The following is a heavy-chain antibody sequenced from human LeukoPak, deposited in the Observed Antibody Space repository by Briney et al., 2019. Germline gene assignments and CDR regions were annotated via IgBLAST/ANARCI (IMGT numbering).Heavy chain of an antibody. CDR2: ISSSSSYI. V-gene: IGHV3-21*04. J-gene: IGHJ4*02. Sequence: GGSLRLSCAASGFTLSSYSMNSVRQAPGKGLEGVSSISSSSSYIYYADSVKGRFTISRDNAKNSLYLQMNSLRAEDTALYYCAKGGSSWQPIDYWGQGTLVTVSS. D-gene: IGHD6-13*01. CDR1: GFTLSSYS. CDR3: AKGGSSWQPIDY.